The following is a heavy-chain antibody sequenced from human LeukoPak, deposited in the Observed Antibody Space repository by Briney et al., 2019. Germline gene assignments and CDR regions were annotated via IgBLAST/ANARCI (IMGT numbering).Heavy chain of an antibody. CDR2: INHSGST. Sequence: PSETLSLTCAVYGGSFSGYYWSWIRQPPGKGLEWIGEINHSGSTNYNPSLKSRVTISVDTSKNQFSLKLSSVTAADTAVYYCARGRPHDYDFWSGYSRGYYYYMDVWGKGTTVTVSS. V-gene: IGHV4-34*01. CDR1: GGSFSGYY. J-gene: IGHJ6*03. CDR3: ARGRPHDYDFWSGYSRGYYYYMDV. D-gene: IGHD3-3*01.